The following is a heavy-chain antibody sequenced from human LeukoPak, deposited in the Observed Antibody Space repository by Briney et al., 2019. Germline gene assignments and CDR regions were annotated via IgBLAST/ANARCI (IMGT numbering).Heavy chain of an antibody. CDR1: GFSINSYD. J-gene: IGHJ4*02. Sequence: GGSLRLSCTASGFSINSYDMNWVRQAPGKGLEWVSSISPKSDFIYYSDSVRGRFTISRDNADNSLYLQMNSLRAEDTALYYCARHDGSSFIYYIDHWGQGALVTVSS. CDR2: ISPKSDFI. V-gene: IGHV3-21*04. CDR3: ARHDGSSFIYYIDH. D-gene: IGHD1-26*01.